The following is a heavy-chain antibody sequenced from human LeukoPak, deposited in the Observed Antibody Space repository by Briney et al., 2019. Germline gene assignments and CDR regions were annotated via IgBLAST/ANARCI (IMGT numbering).Heavy chain of an antibody. CDR1: GGSISTYY. V-gene: IGHV4-4*07. D-gene: IGHD3-3*01. J-gene: IGHJ6*03. CDR2: IYNSGST. Sequence: SETLSLTCTVSGGSISTYYWSWIRQPAGKGLEWIGRIYNSGSTNYNPSLKSRVTMSVDTSKNQFSLKLSSVTAADTAVYYCARAPRSGPYYYYMDVWGKGTTVTVSS. CDR3: ARAPRSGPYYYYMDV.